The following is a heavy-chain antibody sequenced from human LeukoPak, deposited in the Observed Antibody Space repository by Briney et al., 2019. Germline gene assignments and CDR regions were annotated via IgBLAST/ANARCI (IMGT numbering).Heavy chain of an antibody. Sequence: GASVKVSCKASGGTFSSYTISWVRQAPGQGLEWMGGIIPIFGTPHYAQKFQDRVTITADASTSTAYMELSSLRSEDTAVYYCARAYMTATRHFDSWGQGTLVPVSS. D-gene: IGHD2-21*02. CDR1: GGTFSSYT. CDR3: ARAYMTATRHFDS. V-gene: IGHV1-69*13. CDR2: IIPIFGTP. J-gene: IGHJ4*02.